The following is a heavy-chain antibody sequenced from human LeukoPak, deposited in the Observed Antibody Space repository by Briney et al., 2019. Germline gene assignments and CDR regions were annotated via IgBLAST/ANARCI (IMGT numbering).Heavy chain of an antibody. J-gene: IGHJ6*03. CDR2: IKQDGSEK. CDR3: ARDRGDLRHYYYYYYMDV. V-gene: IGHV3-7*01. D-gene: IGHD3-3*01. Sequence: GGSLRLSCAASGFRFSDSWLDWVRQAPGKGLEWVANIKQDGSEKYYVDSVKGRFTISRDNAKNSLYLQMNSLRAEDTAVYYCARDRGDLRHYYYYYYMDVWGKGTTVTVSS. CDR1: GFRFSDSW.